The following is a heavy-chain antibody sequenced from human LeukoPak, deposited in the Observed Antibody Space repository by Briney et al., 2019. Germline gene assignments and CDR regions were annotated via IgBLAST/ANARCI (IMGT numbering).Heavy chain of an antibody. Sequence: GGSLRLSCAASGFTFSSYAMSWVRQAPGKGLEWVAFIRYDGSNKYYADSVKGRFTISRDNSKNTLYLQMNSLRAEDTAVYYCARYSSGWFAFDYWGQGTLVTVSS. CDR2: IRYDGSNK. D-gene: IGHD6-19*01. J-gene: IGHJ4*02. CDR3: ARYSSGWFAFDY. V-gene: IGHV3-30*02. CDR1: GFTFSSYA.